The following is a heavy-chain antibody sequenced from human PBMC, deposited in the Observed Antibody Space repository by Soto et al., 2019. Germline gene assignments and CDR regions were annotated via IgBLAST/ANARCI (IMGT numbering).Heavy chain of an antibody. V-gene: IGHV5-51*01. Sequence: ESLKISCKGSGYSFTSYWIGWVRQMPGKGLEWVGIIYPGDSDTRYSPSFQGQVTISADKSISTAYLQWSSLKASDTAMYYCARFPRYSGYDPVAFDIWGQGTMVTVSS. CDR1: GYSFTSYW. CDR2: IYPGDSDT. CDR3: ARFPRYSGYDPVAFDI. J-gene: IGHJ3*02. D-gene: IGHD5-12*01.